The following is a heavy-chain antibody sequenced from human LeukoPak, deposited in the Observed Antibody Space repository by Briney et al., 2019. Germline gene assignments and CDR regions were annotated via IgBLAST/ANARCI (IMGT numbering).Heavy chain of an antibody. J-gene: IGHJ4*02. V-gene: IGHV3-23*01. CDR3: ARGNGNINALDY. D-gene: IGHD5-24*01. CDR2: ISGSGGST. Sequence: SGGSLRLSCAASGFTFSSYAMSWVRQAPGKGLEWVSAISGSGGSTYYADSVKGRFTISRDNSKNTVYLQMNSLRAEDTAVYYCARGNGNINALDYWGQGTLVTVSS. CDR1: GFTFSSYA.